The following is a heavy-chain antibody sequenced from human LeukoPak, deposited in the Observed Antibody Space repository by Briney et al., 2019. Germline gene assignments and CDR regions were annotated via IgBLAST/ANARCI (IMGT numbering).Heavy chain of an antibody. CDR3: ARDGSSSWYGWFDP. J-gene: IGHJ5*02. CDR2: IYTSGST. D-gene: IGHD6-13*01. V-gene: IGHV4-4*07. Sequence: KSSETLSLTCTVSGGSISSYYWSWIRQPAGKGLEWIGRIYTSGSTNYNPSLKSRVTMSVDTSKNQFSLKLSSVTAADTAVYYCARDGSSSWYGWFDPWGQGTLVTVSS. CDR1: GGSISSYY.